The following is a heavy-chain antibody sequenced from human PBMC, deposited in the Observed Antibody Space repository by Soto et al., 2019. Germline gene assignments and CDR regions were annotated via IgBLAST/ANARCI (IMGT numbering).Heavy chain of an antibody. CDR3: VRDQLILPADDFYYGVDV. V-gene: IGHV3-7*03. J-gene: IGHJ6*02. CDR1: GFSFNMYW. Sequence: EVQLVESGGGSVQPGESLRLSCVASGFSFNMYWMSWIRQAPGKGLEWVARIKQDGGEKYYVDSVKGRFTVSRDNAKNLLHLQLHRVSADDAGIYYCVRDQLILPADDFYYGVDVWGQGTTVTVSS. CDR2: IKQDGGEK.